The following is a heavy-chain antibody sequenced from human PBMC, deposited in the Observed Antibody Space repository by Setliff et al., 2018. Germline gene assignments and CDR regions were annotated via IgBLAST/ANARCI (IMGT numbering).Heavy chain of an antibody. CDR2: MNSDGNSI. CDR1: GFTFSNSW. D-gene: IGHD6-13*01. CDR3: ARDRGSDSCSGCDYMDV. J-gene: IGHJ6*03. Sequence: GGSLRLSCAASGFTFSNSWMHWVRQAPGEGLVCVSRMNSDGNSIFYADSVKGRVTSSRDNAKNTLYLQMNSLRDEDTAVYYCARDRGSDSCSGCDYMDVWGKGTTVTVSS. V-gene: IGHV3-74*01.